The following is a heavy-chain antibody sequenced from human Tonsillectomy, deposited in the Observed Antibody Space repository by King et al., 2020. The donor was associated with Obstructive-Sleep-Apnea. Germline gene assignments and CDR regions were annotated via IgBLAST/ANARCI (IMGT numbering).Heavy chain of an antibody. V-gene: IGHV4-4*02. D-gene: IGHD6-19*01. CDR2: IYHSGST. CDR3: ARFHWLAGDLYYYYGMDV. J-gene: IGHJ6*02. CDR1: GGSISSSSW. Sequence: VQLQESGPGLVKPSGTLSLTCAVSGGSISSSSWWSWVRQPPGKGLEGVGEIYHSGSTNYSPSLTSRVTISVDKSKNPFSLNLSSVTAADTAVYYCARFHWLAGDLYYYYGMDVWGQGTTVTVSS.